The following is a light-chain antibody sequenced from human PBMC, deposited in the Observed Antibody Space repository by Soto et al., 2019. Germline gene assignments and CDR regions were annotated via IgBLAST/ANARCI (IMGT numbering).Light chain of an antibody. CDR1: SSDVGGYNY. V-gene: IGLV2-14*01. CDR3: SSNTPTWI. Sequence: QSALTQPASVSGSPGQSITISCTGTSSDVGGYNYVSWYQQHPGKAPKLMIYEVSNRPSGVSNRFSGSKSGNTASLTISGLQAVDEADYYCSSNTPTWIFGGGTKLTVL. J-gene: IGLJ2*01. CDR2: EVS.